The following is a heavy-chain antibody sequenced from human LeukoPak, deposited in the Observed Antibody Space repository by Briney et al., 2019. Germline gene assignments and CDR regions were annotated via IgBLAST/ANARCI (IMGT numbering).Heavy chain of an antibody. CDR2: INAGNGNT. CDR1: GYTFTSYA. V-gene: IGHV1-3*01. CDR3: ARLPLYDFWSGYYNGNRPLDY. D-gene: IGHD3-3*01. Sequence: ASVKVSCKASGYTFTSYAMHWVRQAPGQRLEWMGWINAGNGNTKYSQKFQGRVTITRDTSASTAYKELSSLRSEDTAVYYCARLPLYDFWSGYYNGNRPLDYWGQGTLVTVSS. J-gene: IGHJ4*02.